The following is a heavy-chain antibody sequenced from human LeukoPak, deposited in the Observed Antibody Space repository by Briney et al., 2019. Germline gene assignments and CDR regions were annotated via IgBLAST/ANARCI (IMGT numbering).Heavy chain of an antibody. J-gene: IGHJ4*02. CDR1: GFTFSDYW. CDR3: ARDKVVGATYFAY. V-gene: IGHV3-7*01. CDR2: IHQDGGER. Sequence: GGSLRLSCAASGFTFSDYWMSWVRQAPGKGPEWVANIHQDGGERYYVDSVKGRFTISRDNAKNSLYLQMDSLRAEDTAIYCCARDKVVGATYFAYWGQGILVTVSS. D-gene: IGHD1-26*01.